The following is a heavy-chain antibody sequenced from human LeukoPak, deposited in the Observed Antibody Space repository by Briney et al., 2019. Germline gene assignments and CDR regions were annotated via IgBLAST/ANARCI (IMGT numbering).Heavy chain of an antibody. J-gene: IGHJ3*02. D-gene: IGHD3-9*01. Sequence: PSETLSLTCTVSGGSISSGSYYWSWIRQPAGKGLEWIVRIYTSGSTNYNPSLKSRVTISVDTSKNQFSLKLSSVTAADTAVYYCARTYFDWSLAAFDIWGQGTMVTVSS. CDR3: ARTYFDWSLAAFDI. V-gene: IGHV4-61*02. CDR1: GGSISSGSYY. CDR2: IYTSGST.